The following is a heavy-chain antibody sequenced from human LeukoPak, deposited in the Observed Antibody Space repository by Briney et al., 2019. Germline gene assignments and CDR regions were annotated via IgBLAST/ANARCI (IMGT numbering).Heavy chain of an antibody. V-gene: IGHV1-69*13. CDR2: IIPIFGTA. J-gene: IGHJ3*02. CDR3: GRVSCGGNCYSLIGTFDI. D-gene: IGHD2-15*01. CDR1: GGTFSSYA. Sequence: ASVTVSCKCSGGTFSSYAISWVRQAPGQGLEWMGGIIPIFGTANYAQKFQARVTITADESTATAYKEMNSLRSEDTAVYYCGRVSCGGNCYSLIGTFDIWGQGTMVTVS.